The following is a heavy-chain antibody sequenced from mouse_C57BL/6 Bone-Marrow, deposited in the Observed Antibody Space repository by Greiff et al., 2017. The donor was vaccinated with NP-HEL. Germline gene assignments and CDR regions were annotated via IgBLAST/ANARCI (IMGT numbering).Heavy chain of an antibody. CDR1: GFTFSSYG. Sequence: EVQLVESGGDLVKPGGSLKLSCAASGFTFSSYGMSWVRQTPDKRLEWVATISSGGSYNYYPDSVKGRFTISRANAKNTLYLQMRSLKSGDTARYYCARHLLRYWYFDVWGTGTTVTVSS. J-gene: IGHJ1*03. D-gene: IGHD1-1*01. CDR2: ISSGGSYN. V-gene: IGHV5-6*01. CDR3: ARHLLRYWYFDV.